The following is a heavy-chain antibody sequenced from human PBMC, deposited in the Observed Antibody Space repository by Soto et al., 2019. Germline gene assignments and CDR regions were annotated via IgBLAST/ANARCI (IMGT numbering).Heavy chain of an antibody. V-gene: IGHV3-53*01. J-gene: IGHJ4*02. CDR1: GFIVSSNQ. CDR3: VRGPSDHKLRLVEWPYGDY. Sequence: VGSLRLSCVASGFIVSSNQMSWVRQAPGKGLEWVSVIYSGHTTYYADSVEGRFTISRDDSKNTLYLQMNSLRVEDTAVYYCVRGPSDHKLRLVEWPYGDYWGQGALVTVSS. CDR2: IYSGHTT. D-gene: IGHD3-3*01.